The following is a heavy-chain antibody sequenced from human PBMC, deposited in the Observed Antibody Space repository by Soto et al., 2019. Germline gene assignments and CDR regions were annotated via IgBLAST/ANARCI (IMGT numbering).Heavy chain of an antibody. CDR3: ARSDRAARPVDY. V-gene: IGHV1-69*12. CDR1: GGTFSSYA. J-gene: IGHJ4*02. CDR2: IIPIFGTA. Sequence: QVQLVQSGAEVKKPGSSVKVSCKASGGTFSSYAISWVRQAPGQGLEWMGGIIPIFGTANYAQKFQGRVTITADESTSTAYMEVSSLRSEDTAAYYCARSDRAARPVDYWGQGTLVTVSS. D-gene: IGHD6-6*01.